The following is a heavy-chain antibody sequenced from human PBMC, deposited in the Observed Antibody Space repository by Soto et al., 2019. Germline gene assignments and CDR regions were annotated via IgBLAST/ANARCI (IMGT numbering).Heavy chain of an antibody. V-gene: IGHV3-33*01. D-gene: IGHD3-10*01. CDR1: GFTFSSYG. CDR3: ARDVGGIFDY. J-gene: IGHJ4*02. Sequence: GGSLRLSCAASGFTFSSYGMHWVRQAPGKGLEWVALIWYDGSNKYYTDSVKGRFTISRDNSKNTLYLQMNSLRAEDTAVYYCARDVGGIFDYWGQGTLVTVYS. CDR2: IWYDGSNK.